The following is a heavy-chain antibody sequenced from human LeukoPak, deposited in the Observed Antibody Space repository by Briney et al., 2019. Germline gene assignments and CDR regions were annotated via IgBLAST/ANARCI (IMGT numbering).Heavy chain of an antibody. Sequence: ASVKVSCKASGGTFSSYAISWVRQAPGQGPEWMGGIIPIFGTANYAQKFQGRVTITADESTSTAYMELSSLRSEDTAVYYCALGCSSTSCPTEDYYYYGMDVWGQGTTVTVSS. CDR1: GGTFSSYA. CDR2: IIPIFGTA. D-gene: IGHD2-2*01. V-gene: IGHV1-69*01. J-gene: IGHJ6*02. CDR3: ALGCSSTSCPTEDYYYYGMDV.